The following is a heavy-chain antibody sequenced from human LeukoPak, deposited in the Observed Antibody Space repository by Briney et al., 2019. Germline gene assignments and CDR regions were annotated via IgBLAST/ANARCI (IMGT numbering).Heavy chain of an antibody. CDR1: GSTFRNRA. D-gene: IGHD3-10*01. CDR2: ISHDGGND. CDR3: VGSPTYYYMDV. J-gene: IGHJ6*03. Sequence: QPGKSLRLSCAASGSTFRNRAIHWVRQAPGKGLEWVTVISHDGGNDYYRDSVKGRFTTSRDNSKNTVVLQMNSLSPDDTAVYYCVGSPTYYYMDVWGKGTTVTVSS. V-gene: IGHV3-30*04.